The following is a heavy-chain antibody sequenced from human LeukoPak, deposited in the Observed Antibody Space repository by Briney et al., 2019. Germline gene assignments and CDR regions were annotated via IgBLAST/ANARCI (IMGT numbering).Heavy chain of an antibody. Sequence: GGSLRLSCAASGFTFSSYAMSWVRQAPGKGLEWVSAISRSGGSTYYADSVKGRFTISRDNSKNTLYLQMNSLRAEDTAVYYCAKDVPDYGDYKAMDYYGMDVWGQGTTVTVSS. V-gene: IGHV3-23*01. J-gene: IGHJ6*02. CDR1: GFTFSSYA. CDR3: AKDVPDYGDYKAMDYYGMDV. D-gene: IGHD4-17*01. CDR2: ISRSGGST.